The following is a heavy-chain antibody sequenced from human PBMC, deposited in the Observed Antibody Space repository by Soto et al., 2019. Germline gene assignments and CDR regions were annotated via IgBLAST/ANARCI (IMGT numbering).Heavy chain of an antibody. CDR2: IYYSGST. J-gene: IGHJ3*02. CDR1: GGSISSSSYY. V-gene: IGHV4-39*01. CDR3: ARAPDRWLQDAFDI. Sequence: NPSETLSLTCTVSGGSISSSSYYWGWIRQPPGKGLEWIGSIYYSGSTYYNPSLKSRVTISVDTSKNQFSLKLSSVTAADTAVYYCARAPDRWLQDAFDIWGQGTMVTVSS. D-gene: IGHD5-12*01.